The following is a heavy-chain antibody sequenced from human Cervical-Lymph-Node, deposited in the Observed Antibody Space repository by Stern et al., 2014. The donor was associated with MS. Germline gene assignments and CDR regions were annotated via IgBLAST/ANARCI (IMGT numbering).Heavy chain of an antibody. CDR3: TRHQVGIAAS. D-gene: IGHD6-13*01. CDR1: GGTFSTFA. Sequence: QVQLVESGAEVKKPGSSGKVSCKASGGTFSTFAISWVRQAPGQGLEWLGGIVPLFGAANSAQKFQGRVTFTADESMSTAYMELRSLRSDDTAVYYCTRHQVGIAASWGQGTLVTVSS. CDR2: IVPLFGAA. J-gene: IGHJ5*02. V-gene: IGHV1-69*01.